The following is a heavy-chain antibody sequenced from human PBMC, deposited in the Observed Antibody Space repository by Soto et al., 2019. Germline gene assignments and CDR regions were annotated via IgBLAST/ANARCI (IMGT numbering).Heavy chain of an antibody. CDR2: ISAYNGNT. CDR3: ARDPRYYYASRARSYFDY. J-gene: IGHJ4*02. V-gene: IGHV1-18*01. D-gene: IGHD3-22*01. CDR1: GYTFTSYG. Sequence: ASVKVSCKASGYTFTSYGISWVRQAPGQGLEWMGWISAYNGNTNYAQKLQGRVTMTTDTSTSTAYMELRSLRSDDTAVYYCARDPRYYYASRARSYFDYWGQGTLVTVSS.